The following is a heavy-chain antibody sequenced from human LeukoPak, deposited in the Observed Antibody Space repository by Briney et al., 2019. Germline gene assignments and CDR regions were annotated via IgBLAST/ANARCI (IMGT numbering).Heavy chain of an antibody. CDR2: ISYDGSNK. Sequence: GGSLRLSCAASGFTFSSYSMNWVRQAPGKGLEWVAVISYDGSNKYYADSVKGRFTISRDNSKNTLYLQMNSLRAEDTAVYYCARDHCSSTSCPYYFDYWGQGTLVTVSS. V-gene: IGHV3-30*03. J-gene: IGHJ4*02. CDR3: ARDHCSSTSCPYYFDY. D-gene: IGHD2-2*01. CDR1: GFTFSSYS.